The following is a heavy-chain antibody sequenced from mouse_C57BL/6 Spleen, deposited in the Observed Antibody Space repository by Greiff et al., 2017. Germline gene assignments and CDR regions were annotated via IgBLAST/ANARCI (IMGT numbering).Heavy chain of an antibody. CDR1: GYTFTSYW. CDR3: ARCGIYDGYYVGYAMDY. CDR2: IDPSDSET. D-gene: IGHD2-3*01. Sequence: QVQLKQPGAELVRPGSSVKLSCKASGYTFTSYWMHWVKQRPIQGLEWIGNIDPSDSETHYNQKFKDKATLTVDKSSSTAYMQLSSLTSEDSAVYYCARCGIYDGYYVGYAMDYWGQGTSVTVSS. V-gene: IGHV1-52*01. J-gene: IGHJ4*01.